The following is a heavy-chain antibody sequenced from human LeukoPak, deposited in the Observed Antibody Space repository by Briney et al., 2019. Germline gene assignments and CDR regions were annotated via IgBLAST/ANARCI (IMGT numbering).Heavy chain of an antibody. CDR2: ISPGGSDT. CDR3: AERGGYETMAAFDY. V-gene: IGHV3-23*01. Sequence: GGSLTLSCAASGCTFNSYAMSWVRQPPGKGLEWVAAISPGGSDTYYADSVSGRSTIYRDNSKKTPYLQMSGLTAQQAAVYYCAERGGYETMAAFDYWGQGTLVTVSS. CDR1: GCTFNSYA. J-gene: IGHJ4*02. D-gene: IGHD3-10*01.